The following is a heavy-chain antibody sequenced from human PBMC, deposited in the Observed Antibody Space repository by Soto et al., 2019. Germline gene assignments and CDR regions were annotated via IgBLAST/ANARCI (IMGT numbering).Heavy chain of an antibody. Sequence: GGSLRLSCAASGFTFSSYAMSWVRQAPGKGLEWVSAISGSGGSTYYADSVKGRFTISRDNSKNTLYLQMNSLRAEDTAVYYCAKVGIYGDYVWSNYYFDYWGQGTLVTVSS. J-gene: IGHJ4*02. CDR2: ISGSGGST. CDR3: AKVGIYGDYVWSNYYFDY. CDR1: GFTFSSYA. D-gene: IGHD4-17*01. V-gene: IGHV3-23*01.